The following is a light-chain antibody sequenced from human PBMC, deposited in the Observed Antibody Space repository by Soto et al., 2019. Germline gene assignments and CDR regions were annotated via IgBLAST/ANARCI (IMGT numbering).Light chain of an antibody. V-gene: IGLV1-40*01. CDR1: SSNIMSPYD. Sequence: QLLPRHPPSVRWAAGSRVTLSCPWTSSNIMSPYDVHWYRQLPGTAPTLLILGNINRPSGVPDRVSGAKSGTSASLAITGLQAEDEGDYDCQSYDSALSDRYVFGTGTQGTVL. J-gene: IGLJ1*01. CDR3: QSYDSALSDRYV. CDR2: GNI.